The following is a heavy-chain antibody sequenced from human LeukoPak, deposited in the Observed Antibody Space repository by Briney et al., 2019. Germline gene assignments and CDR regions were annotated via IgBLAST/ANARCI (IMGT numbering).Heavy chain of an antibody. Sequence: PGRSLRLSCAASGFTFDDYAMHWVRQAPGKGLEWVSGISWNSGSIGYADSVKGRFTISRDNAKNSLYLQMNSLRAEDTALYYCAKENYDILTGYKGYGMDVWDQGTTVTVSS. D-gene: IGHD3-9*01. J-gene: IGHJ6*02. CDR1: GFTFDDYA. CDR3: AKENYDILTGYKGYGMDV. V-gene: IGHV3-9*01. CDR2: ISWNSGSI.